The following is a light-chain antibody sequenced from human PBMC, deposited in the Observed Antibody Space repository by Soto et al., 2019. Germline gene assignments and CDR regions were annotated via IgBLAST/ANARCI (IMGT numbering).Light chain of an antibody. CDR1: QSISTN. V-gene: IGKV3-15*01. CDR3: QQYNQRPRT. Sequence: IVMTQSPATLSVSPGERATLSCRASQSISTNLAWYQQKPGQAPRLLIYDASTRATGTTARFSGSESGTEFTLTISNLQSEDVAVYYWQQYNQRPRTFGQGTKVEI. CDR2: DAS. J-gene: IGKJ1*01.